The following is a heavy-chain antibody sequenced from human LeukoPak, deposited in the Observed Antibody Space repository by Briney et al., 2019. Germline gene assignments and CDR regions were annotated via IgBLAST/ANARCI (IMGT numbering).Heavy chain of an antibody. Sequence: GASVKVSCKASGGTFSSYAISWVRQAPGQGLEWMGGIIPIFGTTIYAQKFLGRVTITADEYPTTAYMELSSLRSEDTAIYYCTSQVITVTIHGHFNYHYMAVWGEGATVTVSS. V-gene: IGHV1-69*13. J-gene: IGHJ6*03. CDR2: IIPIFGTT. CDR3: TSQVITVTIHGHFNYHYMAV. CDR1: GGTFSSYA. D-gene: IGHD4-11*01.